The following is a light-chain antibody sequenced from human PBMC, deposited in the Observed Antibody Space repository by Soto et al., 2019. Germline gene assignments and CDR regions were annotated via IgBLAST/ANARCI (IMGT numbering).Light chain of an antibody. Sequence: QSVLPQPASVSGSPGQSITISCTGTSSDVGGYNYVSWYQQHPGKAPKLMIYEVSTRPSGVSNRFSGSKSGNTASLTISGLQAEDEADYYCSSYTSSSTRVFGTGTKLTVL. V-gene: IGLV2-14*01. CDR1: SSDVGGYNY. CDR2: EVS. CDR3: SSYTSSSTRV. J-gene: IGLJ1*01.